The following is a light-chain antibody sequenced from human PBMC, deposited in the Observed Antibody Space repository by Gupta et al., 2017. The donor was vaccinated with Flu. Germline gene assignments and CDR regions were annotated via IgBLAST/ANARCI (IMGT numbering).Light chain of an antibody. V-gene: IGKV1-8*01. CDR3: QQDDSYPGT. J-gene: IGKJ3*01. CDR2: AAS. CDR1: QGISSY. Sequence: AIRMTQSPSSFSASTGDRVTITCRASQGISSYLAWYQQKPGKAPKLLIYAASTLQSGVPSRFSGSGSGTDFTLTISFLQSEDFATYYCQQDDSYPGTFGHGTKVDIK.